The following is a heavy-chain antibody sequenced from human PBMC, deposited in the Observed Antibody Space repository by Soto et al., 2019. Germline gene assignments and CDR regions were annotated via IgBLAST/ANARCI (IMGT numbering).Heavy chain of an antibody. CDR3: ASLQGRGPNYGMDV. V-gene: IGHV1-69*06. J-gene: IGHJ6*02. CDR2: IIPIFGTA. Sequence: SVKVSCKASGGTFSSYAISWVLQAPGQGLEWMGGIIPIFGTANYAQKFQGRVTITADKSASTAYMELSSLRSEDTAVYYCASLQGRGPNYGMDVWGQGTTVTVSS. CDR1: GGTFSSYA.